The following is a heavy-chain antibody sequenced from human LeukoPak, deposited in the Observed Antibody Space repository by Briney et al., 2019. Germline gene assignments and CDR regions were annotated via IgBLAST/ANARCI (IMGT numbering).Heavy chain of an antibody. Sequence: ASVKVSCKASGYTFTSYYMHWVRQAPGQGLEWMGRIIPILGIANYAQKFQGRVTITADKSTSTAYMELSSLRSEDTAVYYCARGSGAFDIWGQGTMVTVSS. D-gene: IGHD1-14*01. V-gene: IGHV1-69*04. CDR3: ARGSGAFDI. J-gene: IGHJ3*02. CDR1: GYTFTSYY. CDR2: IIPILGIA.